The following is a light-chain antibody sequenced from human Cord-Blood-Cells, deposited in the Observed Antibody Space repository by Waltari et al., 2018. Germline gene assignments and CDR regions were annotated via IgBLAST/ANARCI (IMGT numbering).Light chain of an antibody. CDR2: EVS. Sequence: QSALTQPASVSGVPGQSITISCPGTSRDVVGYNYSSWYHQHPGKAPKLMIYEVSNRPSGVSNSFSGSKSGNTASLTISGLQAEDEADYYCSSYTSSSTLVFGGGTKLTVL. V-gene: IGLV2-14*01. J-gene: IGLJ2*01. CDR1: SRDVVGYNY. CDR3: SSYTSSSTLV.